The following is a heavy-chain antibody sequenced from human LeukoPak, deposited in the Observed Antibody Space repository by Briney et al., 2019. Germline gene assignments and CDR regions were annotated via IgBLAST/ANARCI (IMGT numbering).Heavy chain of an antibody. V-gene: IGHV3-23*01. J-gene: IGHJ5*02. CDR2: ISGSGGST. Sequence: PGGSLRPSCAASGFTFSSYAMSWVRQAPGKGLEWVSAISGSGGSTYYADSVKGRFTISRDNSKNTLYLQMNSLRAEDTAVYYCAKPKAYGDYSNWFDPWGQGTLATVSS. CDR3: AKPKAYGDYSNWFDP. CDR1: GFTFSSYA. D-gene: IGHD4-17*01.